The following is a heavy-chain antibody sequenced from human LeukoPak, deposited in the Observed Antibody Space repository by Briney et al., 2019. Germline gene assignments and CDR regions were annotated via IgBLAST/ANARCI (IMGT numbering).Heavy chain of an antibody. J-gene: IGHJ6*03. CDR1: GGSISIYY. CDR2: IFTSGII. V-gene: IGHV4-4*07. Sequence: SETLSLTCTVSGGSISIYYWNWIRQPAGKGLEWIGRIFTSGIINYDPSLKSRVTMSVDTSKNQFSLNLSSVTAADTAVYHCARESSGNYYNPLGYMDVWGKGTTVTVSS. D-gene: IGHD3-10*01. CDR3: ARESSGNYYNPLGYMDV.